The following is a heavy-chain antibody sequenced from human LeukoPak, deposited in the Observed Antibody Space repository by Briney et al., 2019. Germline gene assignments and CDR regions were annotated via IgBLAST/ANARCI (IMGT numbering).Heavy chain of an antibody. CDR2: IYTSGNT. J-gene: IGHJ6*03. D-gene: IGHD2-21*02. CDR3: VRGANEVTSYYYYYMDV. CDR1: GSSISYYY. Sequence: PSETLSLTCSVSGSSISYYYWSWIRQPAGKGLEYIGLIYTSGNTNYNPSLKSRVSMSVDTSKNQFSLTLSSVTAADTATYYCVRGANEVTSYYYYYMDVWGKGTTVTVSS. V-gene: IGHV4-4*07.